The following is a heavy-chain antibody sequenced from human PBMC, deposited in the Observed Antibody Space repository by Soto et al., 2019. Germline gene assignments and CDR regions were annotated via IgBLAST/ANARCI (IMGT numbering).Heavy chain of an antibody. J-gene: IGHJ5*02. V-gene: IGHV1-69*13. CDR1: GGTFSSYA. D-gene: IGHD3-22*01. CDR3: ARDLGGRDSSGSLGWFDP. Sequence: ASVKVSCKASGGTFSSYAISWVRQAPGQGLEWMGGIIPIFGTANYAQKLQGRGTITADESTSTAYMELSSLRSEDTAVYYCARDLGGRDSSGSLGWFDPWGQGTLVTVSS. CDR2: IIPIFGTA.